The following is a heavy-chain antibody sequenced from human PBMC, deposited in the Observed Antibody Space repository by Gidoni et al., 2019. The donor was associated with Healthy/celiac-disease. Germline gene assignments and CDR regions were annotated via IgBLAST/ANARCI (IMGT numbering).Heavy chain of an antibody. V-gene: IGHV3-9*01. CDR1: GFTFADYA. Sequence: EVQLVESGGGLVQPGRSLRLSCAASGFTFADYAMHWVRQAPGKGLEWVSGISWNSGSIGYADSVKGRFTISRDNAKNSLYLQMNSLRAEDTALYYCAKDFVTYYYDSSGFGYWGQGTLVTVSS. J-gene: IGHJ4*02. D-gene: IGHD3-22*01. CDR3: AKDFVTYYYDSSGFGY. CDR2: ISWNSGSI.